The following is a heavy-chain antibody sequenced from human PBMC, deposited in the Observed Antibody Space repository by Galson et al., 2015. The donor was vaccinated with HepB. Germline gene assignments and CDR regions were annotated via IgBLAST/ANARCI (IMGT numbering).Heavy chain of an antibody. CDR2: INAGNGNT. D-gene: IGHD4-17*01. V-gene: IGHV1-3*01. Sequence: SVKVSCKASGYTFTSYAMHWVRQAPGQRLEWMGWINAGNGNTKYSQKFQGRVTITRDTSASTAYMELSSLRSEDTAVYYCARGTTVTPTGWFDPWGQGTLVTVSS. CDR1: GYTFTSYA. J-gene: IGHJ5*02. CDR3: ARGTTVTPTGWFDP.